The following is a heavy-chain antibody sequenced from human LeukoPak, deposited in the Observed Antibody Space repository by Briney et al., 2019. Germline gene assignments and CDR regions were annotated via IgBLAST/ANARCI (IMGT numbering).Heavy chain of an antibody. CDR2: IYYSGNT. CDR3: ARAGDTAMGQYNWFDP. Sequence: SETLSLTCAVSGGSISSGGYSWSWIRQPPGKGLEWIGYIYYSGNTNYNPSLKSRVTISVDTSKNQFSLKLSSVTAADTAVYYCARAGDTAMGQYNWFDPWGQGTLVTVSS. V-gene: IGHV4-30-4*07. CDR1: GGSISSGGYS. J-gene: IGHJ5*02. D-gene: IGHD5-18*01.